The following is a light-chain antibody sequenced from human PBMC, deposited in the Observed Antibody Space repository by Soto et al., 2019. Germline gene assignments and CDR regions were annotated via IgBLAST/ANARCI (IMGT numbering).Light chain of an antibody. CDR2: EVN. CDR1: SSDVGSYNR. V-gene: IGLV2-18*01. Sequence: QSVLTQPPSVSGSPGQSVTISCTGTSSDVGSYNRLSWYQQPPGTAPKLIMYEVNTRPSGVPDRFSGSKSGSTASLTISGLQAEDEADYYCSLYISGSTYVLGTGTKV. CDR3: SLYISGSTYV. J-gene: IGLJ1*01.